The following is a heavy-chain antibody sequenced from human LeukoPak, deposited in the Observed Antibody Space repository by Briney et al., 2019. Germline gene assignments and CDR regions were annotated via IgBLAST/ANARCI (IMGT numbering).Heavy chain of an antibody. J-gene: IGHJ5*02. CDR3: ARDSPVPGRGFYP. Sequence: GGSLRLSCAASGFTFSSYWMHWVRHAPGKGLVWVSRIKTDGSSTNYADSVKGRFTISRDNARNTLYLQMNSLRAEDTAVYYCARDSPVPGRGFYPWGQGTLVTVSS. CDR1: GFTFSSYW. CDR2: IKTDGSST. V-gene: IGHV3-74*01. D-gene: IGHD6-19*01.